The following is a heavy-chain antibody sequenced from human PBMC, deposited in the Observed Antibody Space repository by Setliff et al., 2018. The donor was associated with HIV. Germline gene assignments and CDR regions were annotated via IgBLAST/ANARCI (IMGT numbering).Heavy chain of an antibody. V-gene: IGHV4-39*01. CDR3: ARQRDFDWLLQNYYYMDV. Sequence: SETLSLTCIVSSGSISTSSYYWGWIRQPPGKGLEWIGSMSYSGSAYYNPSLKSRVTISVDTSKSQFSLRLSSVTAADTAVYYCARQRDFDWLLQNYYYMDVWGKGATVTVSS. D-gene: IGHD3-9*01. J-gene: IGHJ6*03. CDR1: SGSISTSSYY. CDR2: MSYSGSA.